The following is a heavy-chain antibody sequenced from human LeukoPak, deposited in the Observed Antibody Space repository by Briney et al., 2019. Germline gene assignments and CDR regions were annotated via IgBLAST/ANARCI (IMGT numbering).Heavy chain of an antibody. V-gene: IGHV4-4*07. J-gene: IGHJ4*02. CDR1: GASISNYY. CDR3: ARDRYYYDSSSYRFDY. CDR2: IYTSGNT. Sequence: PSETLSLTCTVSGASISNYYWIWIRQPPGKGLEWIGLIYTSGNTNYNPSLKSRVTMSVDTSKNQFSLKLSPVTAADTAVYYCARDRYYYDSSSYRFDYWGRGTLVTVSS. D-gene: IGHD3-22*01.